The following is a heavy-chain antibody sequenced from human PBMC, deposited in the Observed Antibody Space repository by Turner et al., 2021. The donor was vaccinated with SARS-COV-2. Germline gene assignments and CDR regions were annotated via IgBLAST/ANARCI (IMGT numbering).Heavy chain of an antibody. CDR1: GYTFTGYY. V-gene: IGHV1-2*02. J-gene: IGHJ6*02. CDR2: INPNSGGT. CDR3: ARSRYTYGSYYYYGMDV. Sequence: QVQLVQSGAAVKKPGASVKVSCQASGYTFTGYYMHWVRQAPGQGLEWMGWINPNSGGTNYAQKFQGRVTMTWDTSISTAYMELSRLRSDDTAVYYCARSRYTYGSYYYYGMDVWGQGTTVTVSS. D-gene: IGHD5-18*01.